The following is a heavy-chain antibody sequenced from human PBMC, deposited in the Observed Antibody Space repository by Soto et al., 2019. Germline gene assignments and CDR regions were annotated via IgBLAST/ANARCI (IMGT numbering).Heavy chain of an antibody. D-gene: IGHD1-26*01. CDR2: IIPIFGTA. J-gene: IGHJ4*02. CDR1: GGTFSSYA. CDR3: ATREVGARKATDFDY. Sequence: QVQLVQSGAEVKKPGSSVKVSCKASGGTFSSYAISWVRQAPGQGLEWMGGIIPIFGTANYAQKFQGRVTITADESTSTAYMELSGLRSEDTAVYYCATREVGARKATDFDYWGQGTLVTVSS. V-gene: IGHV1-69*01.